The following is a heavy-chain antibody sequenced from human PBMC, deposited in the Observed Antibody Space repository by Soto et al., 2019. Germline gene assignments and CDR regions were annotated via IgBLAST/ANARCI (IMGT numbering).Heavy chain of an antibody. CDR2: ISGSGGST. CDR3: AKDLPPELRWPEGSDY. V-gene: IGHV3-23*01. Sequence: GGSLRLSCAASGFTFSSYAMSWVRQAPGKGLEWVSAISGSGGSTYYADSVKGRFTISRDNSKNTLYLQMNSLRAEDTAVYYCAKDLPPELRWPEGSDYWGQGTLVTVSS. D-gene: IGHD4-17*01. J-gene: IGHJ4*02. CDR1: GFTFSSYA.